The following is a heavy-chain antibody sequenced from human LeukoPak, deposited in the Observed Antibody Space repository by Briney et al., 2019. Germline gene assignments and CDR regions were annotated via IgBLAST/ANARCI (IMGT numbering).Heavy chain of an antibody. J-gene: IGHJ5*02. CDR1: GGSISSYY. CDR2: IYYSGST. V-gene: IGHV4-59*01. CDR3: ARSYSGSLGWFDP. Sequence: PSETLFLTCTVSGGSISSYYWSWIRQPPGKGLEWIGYIYYSGSTNYKPSLKSRVTISVDTSKNQFSLKLSSVTAADTAVYYCARSYSGSLGWFDPWGQGTLVTVSS. D-gene: IGHD1-26*01.